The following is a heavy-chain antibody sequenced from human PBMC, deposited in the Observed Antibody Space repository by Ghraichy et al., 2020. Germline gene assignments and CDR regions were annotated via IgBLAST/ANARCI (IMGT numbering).Heavy chain of an antibody. J-gene: IGHJ3*02. Sequence: GGSLRLSCAGSGFTFTKAWMSWVRQAPGKGLEWVARIKSKTEGAAIDYAAAVKGRFIISRDDSKNMMSLQMNSLKPQDTALYFCTTRNPPSFDIVTEDEDAFDIWGQGTMVTVSS. D-gene: IGHD3-9*01. CDR1: GFTFTKAW. CDR2: IKSKTEGAAI. V-gene: IGHV3-15*01. CDR3: TTRNPPSFDIVTEDEDAFDI.